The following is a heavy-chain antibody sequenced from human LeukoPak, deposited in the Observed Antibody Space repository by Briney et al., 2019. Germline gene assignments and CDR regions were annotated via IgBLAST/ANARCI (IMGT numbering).Heavy chain of an antibody. V-gene: IGHV4-61*02. CDR1: GASISSGGYY. CDR3: VRWVYGDWGPWFDP. Sequence: PSETLSLTCNVSGASISSGGYYSSWIRQPAGEGLERIGRIYTSGTTNFNPSLKSRVTISLHPPKHQISLQLTSVTAADTAIYYCVRWVYGDWGPWFDPWGQGTLVTVSS. J-gene: IGHJ5*02. CDR2: IYTSGTT. D-gene: IGHD4-17*01.